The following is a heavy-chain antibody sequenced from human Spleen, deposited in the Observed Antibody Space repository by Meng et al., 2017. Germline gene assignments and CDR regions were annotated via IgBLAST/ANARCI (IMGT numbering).Heavy chain of an antibody. D-gene: IGHD1-14*01. CDR1: GFTFRNAW. CDR2: IKSKPEGETT. J-gene: IGHJ4*02. V-gene: IGHV3-15*01. Sequence: GGSLELSCEGSGFTFRNAWMTWVRQVPGKRLEWVGRIKSKPEGETTDYAAPVKGRFTIPRDDSTNTVYLQMNSLKTEDTAVYYCADHIDYWGQGTLVTVSS. CDR3: ADHIDY.